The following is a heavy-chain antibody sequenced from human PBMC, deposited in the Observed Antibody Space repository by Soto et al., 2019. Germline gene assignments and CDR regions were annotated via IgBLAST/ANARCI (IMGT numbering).Heavy chain of an antibody. CDR3: ARDLDSSGWSAWFDP. D-gene: IGHD6-19*01. J-gene: IGHJ5*02. V-gene: IGHV3-30-3*01. CDR2: ISYDGSNK. Sequence: QVQLVESGGGVVQPGRSLRLSCAASGFTFSSYAMHWVRQAPGKGLEWVAVISYDGSNKYYADSVKGRFTISRDNSKNTLYLQMNSLRDEDTAVYYCARDLDSSGWSAWFDPWGQGTLVTVSS. CDR1: GFTFSSYA.